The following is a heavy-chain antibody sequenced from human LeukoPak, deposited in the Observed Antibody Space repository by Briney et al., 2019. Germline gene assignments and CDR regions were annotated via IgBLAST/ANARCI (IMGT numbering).Heavy chain of an antibody. D-gene: IGHD3-10*01. CDR2: ISGSGGST. V-gene: IGHV3-23*01. CDR1: GFTFSSYA. J-gene: IGHJ4*02. CDR3: AKDVSNYYGSGPLIDY. Sequence: PGGSLRLSCAASGFTFSSYAISWVRQAPGKGLEWVSAISGSGGSTYYADSVKGRFTISRDNSKNTLYLQMNSLRAEDTAVYYCAKDVSNYYGSGPLIDYWGQGTLVTVSS.